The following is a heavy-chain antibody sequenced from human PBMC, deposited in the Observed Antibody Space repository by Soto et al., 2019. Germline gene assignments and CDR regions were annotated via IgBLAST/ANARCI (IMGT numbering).Heavy chain of an antibody. CDR3: ARVRFYCSGGSCQKGNWFDP. CDR2: IYYSGNT. D-gene: IGHD2-15*01. V-gene: IGHV4-30-4*01. CDR1: GASINSGDYY. Sequence: SETLSLTCTVSGASINSGDYYWSWIRQPPGKSLEWIGYIYYSGNTYNNPSLKSRISMSVDRSKDQFFLKLRSVTAADTAVYYCARVRFYCSGGSCQKGNWFDPWGQGTLVTAPQ. J-gene: IGHJ5*02.